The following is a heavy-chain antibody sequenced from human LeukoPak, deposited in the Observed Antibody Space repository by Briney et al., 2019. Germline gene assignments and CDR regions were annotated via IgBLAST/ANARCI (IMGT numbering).Heavy chain of an antibody. V-gene: IGHV1-18*04. CDR2: ISAYNGNT. CDR1: GYTFTGYY. J-gene: IGHJ6*03. D-gene: IGHD3-10*01. Sequence: ASVKVSCKASGYTFTGYYMHWVRQAPGQGLEWMGWISAYNGNTNYAQKLQGRVTMTTDTSTSTAYMELRSLRSDDTAVYYCARVAGAMVRGVSPYDYYYMDVWGKGTTVTVSS. CDR3: ARVAGAMVRGVSPYDYYYMDV.